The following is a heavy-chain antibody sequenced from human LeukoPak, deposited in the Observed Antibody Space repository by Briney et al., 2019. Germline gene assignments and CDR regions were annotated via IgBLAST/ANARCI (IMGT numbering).Heavy chain of an antibody. CDR1: GFTVSSGY. CDR3: ARGQSYYEAFDI. CDR2: IYSGGST. V-gene: IGHV3-53*03. D-gene: IGHD1-26*01. J-gene: IGHJ3*02. Sequence: PGGSLRLSCAASGFTVSSGYMSWVRQPPGKGLEWVSVIYSGGSTNYADSVKGRFTISRDNSKNTLHLQMNSLRVEDTAVYYCARGQSYYEAFDIWGQGTMVTVSS.